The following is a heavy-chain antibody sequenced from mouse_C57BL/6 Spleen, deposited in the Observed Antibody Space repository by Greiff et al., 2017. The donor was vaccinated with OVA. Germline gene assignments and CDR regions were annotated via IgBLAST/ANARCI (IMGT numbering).Heavy chain of an antibody. V-gene: IGHV7-3*01. CDR1: GFTFTDYY. Sequence: DVMLVESGGGLVQPGGSLSLSCAASGFTFTDYYMSWVRQPPGKALEWLGFIRNKANGYTTEYSASVKGRFTISRDNSQSILYLQMNALRAEDSATYYCARSLPCDVWGTGTTVTVSS. J-gene: IGHJ1*03. CDR2: IRNKANGYTT. CDR3: ARSLPCDV. D-gene: IGHD2-10*01.